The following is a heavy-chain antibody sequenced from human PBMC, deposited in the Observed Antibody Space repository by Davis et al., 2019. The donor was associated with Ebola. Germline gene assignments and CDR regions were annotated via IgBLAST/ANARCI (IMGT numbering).Heavy chain of an antibody. J-gene: IGHJ6*03. D-gene: IGHD3-3*01. Sequence: PGGSLRLSCAASGFTFSSYGMHWVRQAPGKGLEWVAVISYDGSNKYYADSVKGRFTISRDNSKNTLYLQMNSLRAEDTAVYYCTRKTIFGPDLGYMDVWGKGTTVTVSS. CDR2: ISYDGSNK. CDR1: GFTFSSYG. V-gene: IGHV3-30*03. CDR3: TRKTIFGPDLGYMDV.